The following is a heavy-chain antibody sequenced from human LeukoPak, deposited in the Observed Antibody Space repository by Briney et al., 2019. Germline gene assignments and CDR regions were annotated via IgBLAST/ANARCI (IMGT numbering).Heavy chain of an antibody. CDR2: IYYSGST. J-gene: IGHJ4*02. V-gene: IGHV4-31*02. CDR3: ARVERDWDYFDY. CDR1: GFTFSSYA. Sequence: LRLSCAASGFTFSSYAMSWVRQHPGKGLEWIGYIYYSGSTYYNPSLKSRVTISVDTSKNQFSLKLSSVTAADTAVYYCARVERDWDYFDYWGQGTLVTVSS. D-gene: IGHD3/OR15-3a*01.